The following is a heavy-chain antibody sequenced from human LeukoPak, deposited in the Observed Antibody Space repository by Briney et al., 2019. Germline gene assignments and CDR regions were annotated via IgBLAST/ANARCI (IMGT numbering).Heavy chain of an antibody. Sequence: GASVKVSCKVSGYTLTELSMHWVRQAPGKGPEWMGGFDPEDGETIYAQKFQGRVTMTEDTSTDTAYMELSSLRSEDTAVYYCATDPYSSGWYTYSYGSRWGQGTLVTVSS. CDR3: ATDPYSSGWYTYSYGSR. CDR2: FDPEDGET. J-gene: IGHJ4*02. D-gene: IGHD6-19*01. CDR1: GYTLTELS. V-gene: IGHV1-24*01.